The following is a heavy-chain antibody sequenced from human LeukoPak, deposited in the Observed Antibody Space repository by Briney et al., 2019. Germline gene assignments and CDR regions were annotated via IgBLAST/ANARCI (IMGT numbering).Heavy chain of an antibody. CDR1: GFSFSDYS. V-gene: IGHV3-11*01. D-gene: IGHD3-10*01. Sequence: GGSLRLSCAASGFSFSDYSMSWIRQAPGKGLEWIPSITSSGSTIYYADSVKGRFTISRDNAKNSLYLQMNSLRAEDTAVYYCARGGRYYYGSGTYYSRTFDIWGQGTMVTVSS. CDR2: ITSSGSTI. J-gene: IGHJ3*02. CDR3: ARGGRYYYGSGTYYSRTFDI.